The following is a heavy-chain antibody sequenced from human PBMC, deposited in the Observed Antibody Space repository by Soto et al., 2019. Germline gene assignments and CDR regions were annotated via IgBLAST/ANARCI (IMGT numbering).Heavy chain of an antibody. CDR2: IFENDEK. V-gene: IGHV2-26*01. J-gene: IGHJ5*02. D-gene: IGHD3-22*01. CDR3: ARIEEYSDSSGYYCWSDT. CDR1: GFSLSNARMG. Sequence: QVTLKESGPVLVKPTETLTLTCPVSGFSLSNARMGVSWIRQPPGKTLEWLAHIFENDEKSYSTSRNSRLTLSKDTSKSQLVPTMTNMDPVDPATFYGARIEEYSDSSGYYCWSDTWGQGTLVTVSS.